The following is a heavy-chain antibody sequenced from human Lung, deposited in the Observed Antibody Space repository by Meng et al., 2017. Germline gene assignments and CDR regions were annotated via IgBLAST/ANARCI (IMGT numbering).Heavy chain of an antibody. CDR2: ISGSGGST. Sequence: EVQQVEAGGGWVQPGGSPRRACVASGCTFSSYAMTWVRQAPGKGLEWVSSISGSGGSTYYADSVRGRFTISRDNSKNTVYLQMNSLRAEDTAIYYCVRRIEYSSSSGYWGQGTLVTVSS. J-gene: IGHJ4*02. V-gene: IGHV3-23*04. D-gene: IGHD6-6*01. CDR1: GCTFSSYA. CDR3: VRRIEYSSSSGY.